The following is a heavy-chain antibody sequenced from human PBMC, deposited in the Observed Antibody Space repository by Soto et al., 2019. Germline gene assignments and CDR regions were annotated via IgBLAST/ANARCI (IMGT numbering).Heavy chain of an antibody. CDR3: AREHKTRVVAVKLLGAYFDW. CDR2: TYYRSRWYS. Sequence: TLSLTCSISVARVSSNGAAWNWIRQSPSRGLERLGRTYYRSRWYSDYAPSVKSRITGNPDTSQNQFSLKLSSVSAADTAVYYCAREHKTRVVAVKLLGAYFDWWGQGTLVTVSS. CDR1: VARVSSNGAA. J-gene: IGHJ4*02. D-gene: IGHD2-15*01. V-gene: IGHV6-1*01.